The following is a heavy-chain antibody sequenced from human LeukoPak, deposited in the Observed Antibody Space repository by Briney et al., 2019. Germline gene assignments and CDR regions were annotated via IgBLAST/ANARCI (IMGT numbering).Heavy chain of an antibody. J-gene: IGHJ5*02. CDR3: ARVVVRGVKFGWFDP. Sequence: SETLSRTCTVSGGSIGSGGYYWSWIRQHPGKGLEWIGYIYYSGSTYYNPSLKSRVTISVDTSKNQFSLKLSSVTAADTAVYYCARVVVRGVKFGWFDPWGQGTLVTVSS. V-gene: IGHV4-31*03. CDR1: GGSIGSGGYY. D-gene: IGHD3-10*01. CDR2: IYYSGST.